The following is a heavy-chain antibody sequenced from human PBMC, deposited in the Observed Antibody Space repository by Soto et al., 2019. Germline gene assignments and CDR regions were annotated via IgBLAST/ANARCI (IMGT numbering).Heavy chain of an antibody. CDR2: ISGYNGNT. Sequence: QGQLVQSGSEVKKPGASVKVSCKASGYTFTNYGIIWVRQAPGQGLAWMGWISGYNGNTKYAQKFQGRVTMTTDTATSTAYMELRSLRSDDTAVYYCARDPRYGGPWGQGALVTVSS. CDR3: ARDPRYGGP. D-gene: IGHD1-20*01. CDR1: GYTFTNYG. V-gene: IGHV1-18*01. J-gene: IGHJ5*02.